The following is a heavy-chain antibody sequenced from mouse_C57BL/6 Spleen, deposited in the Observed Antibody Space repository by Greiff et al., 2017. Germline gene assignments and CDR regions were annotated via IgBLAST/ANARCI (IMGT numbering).Heavy chain of an antibody. V-gene: IGHV7-3*01. CDR3: ARYSSYVEYYFDY. D-gene: IGHD1-1*01. J-gene: IGHJ2*01. CDR2: IRNKANGYTT. CDR1: GFTFTDYY. Sequence: EVQLVESGGGLVQPGGSLSLSCAASGFTFTDYYMSWVRQPPGKALEWLGFIRNKANGYTTEYSASVKGRFTISRDNSQSSLYLQMNALRAEDSATYYCARYSSYVEYYFDYWGQGTTLTVSS.